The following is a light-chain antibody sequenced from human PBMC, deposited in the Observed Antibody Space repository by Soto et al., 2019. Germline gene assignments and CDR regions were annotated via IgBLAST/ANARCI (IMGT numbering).Light chain of an antibody. Sequence: QSALTQPASVSGSPGQSITICCTGTSSDVGGYNYVSWYQQHPGKAPKLMIYDVSNRPSGVSNRFSGSKSGNTASLTISGLQAEDEDDYYCSSYTSSSTLVVFGGGTKLTVL. CDR2: DVS. CDR3: SSYTSSSTLVV. V-gene: IGLV2-14*01. CDR1: SSDVGGYNY. J-gene: IGLJ2*01.